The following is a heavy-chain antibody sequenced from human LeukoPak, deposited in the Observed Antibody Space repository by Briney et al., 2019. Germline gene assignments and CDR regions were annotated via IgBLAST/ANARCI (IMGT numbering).Heavy chain of an antibody. J-gene: IGHJ6*03. D-gene: IGHD4-17*01. Sequence: SETLSLTCGVPGRSFGAYFWTWIRQAPGKGLEWIGEINPSGVTNYNPSLKSRVTISVDTSKNQFSLKLSSVTAADTAVYYCARHAGYGDHQGVYYYYYYYMDVWGKGTTVTVSS. CDR1: GRSFGAYF. V-gene: IGHV4-34*01. CDR2: INPSGVT. CDR3: ARHAGYGDHQGVYYYYYYYMDV.